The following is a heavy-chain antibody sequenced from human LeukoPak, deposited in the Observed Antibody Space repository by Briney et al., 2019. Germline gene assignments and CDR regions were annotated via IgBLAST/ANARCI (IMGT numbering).Heavy chain of an antibody. J-gene: IGHJ6*04. CDR2: INPSGGST. CDR3: ARDVVYGSAHADV. Sequence: ASVKVSCKASGYTFTSYYMHWVRQAPGQGLEWMGIINPSGGSTSYAQKFQGRVTMTRDMSTSTAYMELRSLRSDDTAVYYCARDVVYGSAHADVWGKGTTVTISS. D-gene: IGHD3-10*01. V-gene: IGHV1-46*01. CDR1: GYTFTSYY.